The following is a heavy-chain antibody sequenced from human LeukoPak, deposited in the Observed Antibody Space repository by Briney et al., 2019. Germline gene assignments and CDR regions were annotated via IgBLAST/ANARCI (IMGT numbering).Heavy chain of an antibody. CDR2: IYTSGST. CDR3: ARWVDTARNWFDP. J-gene: IGHJ5*02. Sequence: ASETLSLTCTVSGGSISSGSYYWSWIRQPAGKGLEWIGRIYTSGSTNYNPSLKSRVTISVDTSKNQFSLKLSSVTAAGTAVYYCARWVDTARNWFDPWGQGTLVTVSS. D-gene: IGHD5-18*01. CDR1: GGSISSGSYY. V-gene: IGHV4-61*02.